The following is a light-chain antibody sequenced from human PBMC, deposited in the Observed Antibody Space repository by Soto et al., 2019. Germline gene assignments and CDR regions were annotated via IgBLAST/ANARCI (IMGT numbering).Light chain of an antibody. CDR2: RNN. CDR3: AAWDDSLSGVV. J-gene: IGLJ3*02. V-gene: IGLV1-47*01. Sequence: QSVLTQPPSASGTPGQRVTISCSGSSSNIVSNYVYWYQQLPGTAHKLLIYRNNQRPSGVPDRFSGSKSGTSASLGISGLRYEEEANYYCAAWDDSLSGVVFGGGTKLTVL. CDR1: SSNIVSNY.